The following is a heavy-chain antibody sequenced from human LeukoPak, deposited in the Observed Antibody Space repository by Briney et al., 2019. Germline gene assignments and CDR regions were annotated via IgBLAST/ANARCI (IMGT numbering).Heavy chain of an antibody. CDR3: ATVGATYYDVLTGPFDY. J-gene: IGHJ4*02. CDR1: GGSISNSNYY. CDR2: IYYSENT. V-gene: IGHV4-39*07. Sequence: SETLSLTCTVSGGSISNSNYYWGWVRQPPGKGLEWIGSIYYSENTYYNPSLKSRVTIAVDTSRTQFSLKLSSVTAADTAVCFCATVGATYYDVLTGPFDYWGQGTLVTVSS. D-gene: IGHD3-9*01.